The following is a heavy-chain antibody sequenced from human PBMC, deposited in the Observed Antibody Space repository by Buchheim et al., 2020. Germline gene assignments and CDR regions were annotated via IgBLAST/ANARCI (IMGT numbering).Heavy chain of an antibody. CDR3: ATVAATPGWFDP. J-gene: IGHJ5*02. CDR1: GGSFSGYY. D-gene: IGHD2-15*01. CDR2: INHSGST. Sequence: QVQLQQWGAGLLKPSETLSLTCAVYGGSFSGYYWSWIRQPPGKGLEWIGEINHSGSTNYNPSLKSRVTISVDTSKNQFSLKLSSVTAADTAAYYCATVAATPGWFDPWGQGTL. V-gene: IGHV4-34*01.